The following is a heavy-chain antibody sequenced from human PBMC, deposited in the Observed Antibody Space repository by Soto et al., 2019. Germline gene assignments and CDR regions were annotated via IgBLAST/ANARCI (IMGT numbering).Heavy chain of an antibody. D-gene: IGHD2-21*02. Sequence: QLQLQESGSRLVKPSQTLSLTCAVSSGSISRAGYSWSWIRQSTGKGLECIGYVYNSGSTFYNPSLKSRLTISVDRSKNQLSLQLNSVTAADTAVYYCASSRVVTSYFDYWGQGTLVTVSS. V-gene: IGHV4-30-2*06. CDR3: ASSRVVTSYFDY. J-gene: IGHJ4*02. CDR2: VYNSGST. CDR1: SGSISRAGYS.